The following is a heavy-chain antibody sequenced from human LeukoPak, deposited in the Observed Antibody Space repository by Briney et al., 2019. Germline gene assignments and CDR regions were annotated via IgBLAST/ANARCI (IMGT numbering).Heavy chain of an antibody. Sequence: PSETLSLTCTVSGGSISSGGYYWSWIRQPPGKGLEWIGYIYHSGSTHYNPSLKSRVAISVDRSKNQFSLKLSSVTAADTAVYYCARDSSYCSGGSCLLNAFDIWGQGTMVTVSS. CDR2: IYHSGST. V-gene: IGHV4-30-2*01. CDR1: GGSISSGGYY. D-gene: IGHD2-15*01. CDR3: ARDSSYCSGGSCLLNAFDI. J-gene: IGHJ3*02.